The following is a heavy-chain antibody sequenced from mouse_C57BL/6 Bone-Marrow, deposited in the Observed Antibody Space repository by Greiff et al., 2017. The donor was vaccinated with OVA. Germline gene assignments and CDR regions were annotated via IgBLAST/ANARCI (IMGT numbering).Heavy chain of an antibody. CDR1: GYAFSSSW. CDR3: ARGGSPYY. D-gene: IGHD1-1*02. CDR2: IYPGDGDT. V-gene: IGHV1-82*01. J-gene: IGHJ2*01. Sequence: VKLQESGPELVKPGASVKISCKASGYAFSSSWMNWVKQRPGKGLEWIGRIYPGDGDTNYNGKFKGKATLTADKSSSTAYMQLSSLTSEDSAVYFCARGGSPYYWGQGTTLTVSS.